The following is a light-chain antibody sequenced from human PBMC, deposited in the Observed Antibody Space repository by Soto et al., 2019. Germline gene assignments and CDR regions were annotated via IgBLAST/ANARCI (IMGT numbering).Light chain of an antibody. CDR2: DAS. CDR1: QSVGRY. Sequence: EIVLTQSPATLSLSPGERATLSCRASQSVGRYLAWYQQKPGQAPRLLIYDASNRATGIPARFSGSGSGTDFTLTISSLEPEDFAVYYCQQSSNWPLTFGGGTKVEIK. CDR3: QQSSNWPLT. J-gene: IGKJ4*01. V-gene: IGKV3-11*01.